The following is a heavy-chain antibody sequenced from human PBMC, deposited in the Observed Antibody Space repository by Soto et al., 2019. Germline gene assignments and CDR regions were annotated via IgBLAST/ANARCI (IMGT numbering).Heavy chain of an antibody. CDR3: ARHYSNILWFDP. D-gene: IGHD4-4*01. J-gene: IGHJ5*02. CDR2: IYYSGST. Sequence: SETLSLTCTVSGGSVSSGSYYWSWIRQPPGKGLEWIGYIYYSGSTNYNRSLKSRVTISVDTSKNQFSLKLSSVTAADTAVYYCARHYSNILWFDPWGQGTLVTVSS. V-gene: IGHV4-61*01. CDR1: GGSVSSGSYY.